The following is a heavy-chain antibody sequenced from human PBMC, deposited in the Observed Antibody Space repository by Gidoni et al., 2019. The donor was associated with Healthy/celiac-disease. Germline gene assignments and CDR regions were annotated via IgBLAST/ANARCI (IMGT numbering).Heavy chain of an antibody. V-gene: IGHV4-39*01. CDR2: IYYSGST. Sequence: QLQLQESGPGLVKPSETLSLTCTVSGGSISSSSYYWGWIRQPPGKGLEWIGSIYYSGSTYYNPSLKSRVTISVDTSKNQFSLKLSSVTAADTAVYYCARIVGADYYFDYWGQGTLVTVSS. D-gene: IGHD1-26*01. CDR1: GGSISSSSYY. J-gene: IGHJ4*02. CDR3: ARIVGADYYFDY.